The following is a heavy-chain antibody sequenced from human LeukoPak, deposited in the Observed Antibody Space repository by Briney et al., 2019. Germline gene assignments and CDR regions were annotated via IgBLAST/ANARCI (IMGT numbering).Heavy chain of an antibody. CDR1: GGSISSYY. D-gene: IGHD6-19*01. CDR3: ARASLSSGWYY. V-gene: IGHV4-59*01. J-gene: IGHJ4*02. Sequence: PSETLSLTCTVSGGSISSYYWSWIRQPPGKGLEWIGYIYYSGSTNYNPSLKSRVTISVDTSKNQFSLKLSSVTAADTAVYYCARASLSSGWYYWGRGTLVTVSS. CDR2: IYYSGST.